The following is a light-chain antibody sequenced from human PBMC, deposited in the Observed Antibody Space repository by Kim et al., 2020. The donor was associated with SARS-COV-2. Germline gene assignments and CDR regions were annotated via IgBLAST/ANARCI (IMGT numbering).Light chain of an antibody. J-gene: IGKJ4*01. CDR2: DAS. Sequence: EIVLTQSPGTLSLSPGEIATLSCRASQSISSDLAWYQQIPRQAPRLLFGDASHRATGTLARFSGSGSGTEFTLTITSLEREDFAVYYCLQRHDWPLTFGAGTKVDIK. CDR3: LQRHDWPLT. V-gene: IGKV3-11*01. CDR1: QSISSD.